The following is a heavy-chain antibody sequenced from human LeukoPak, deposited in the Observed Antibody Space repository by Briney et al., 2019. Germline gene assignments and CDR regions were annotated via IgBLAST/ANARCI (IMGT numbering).Heavy chain of an antibody. J-gene: IGHJ4*02. D-gene: IGHD6-6*01. CDR2: INHSGST. Sequence: PSETLSLTCAVYGGSFSGYYWSWTRQPPGKGLEWIGEINHSGSTNYNPSLKSRVTISVDTSKNQFSLKLSSVTAADTAVYYCARAAPPDYWGQGTLVTVSS. CDR3: ARAAPPDY. CDR1: GGSFSGYY. V-gene: IGHV4-34*01.